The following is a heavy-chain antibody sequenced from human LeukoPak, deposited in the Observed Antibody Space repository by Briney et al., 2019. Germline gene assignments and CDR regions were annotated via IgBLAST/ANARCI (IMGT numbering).Heavy chain of an antibody. V-gene: IGHV4-39*07. CDR1: GGSISSSSYY. J-gene: IGHJ4*02. D-gene: IGHD6-19*01. CDR3: ARAGSGWADFDY. CDR2: IYYSGST. Sequence: PSETLSLTCTVSGGSISSSSYYWGWIRQPPGKGLEWIGSIYYSGSTYYNPSLKSRVTISVDTSKNQFSLKLSSVTAADTAVYYCARAGSGWADFDYWGQGTLVTVSS.